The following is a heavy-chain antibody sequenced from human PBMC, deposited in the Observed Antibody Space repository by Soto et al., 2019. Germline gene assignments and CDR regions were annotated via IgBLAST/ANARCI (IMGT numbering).Heavy chain of an antibody. Sequence: PSDTLSLTCTVSGGSISSGDYYWSWIRQPPGEGLEWIGYIYYSGSTYYNPSLKSRVTISVDTSKNQISLELSSVTAADTAVYYCARDNGREQYYDSSGYWYYFDYWGQGTLVTVSS. CDR2: IYYSGST. CDR1: GGSISSGDYY. D-gene: IGHD3-22*01. V-gene: IGHV4-30-4*02. J-gene: IGHJ4*02. CDR3: ARDNGREQYYDSSGYWYYFDY.